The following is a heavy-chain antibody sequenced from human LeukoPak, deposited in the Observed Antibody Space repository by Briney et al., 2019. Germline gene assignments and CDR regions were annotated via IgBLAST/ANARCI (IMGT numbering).Heavy chain of an antibody. CDR2: IYFSGST. Sequence: SSETLSLTCTVSGGSINSGGHYWSWIRQHPGKGLEWIGNIYFSGSTYYNPSLKSRVAISVDTSKNQFSLKLSSVTAADAAVYYCARGAHYFDYWGQGALVTVSS. V-gene: IGHV4-31*03. CDR3: ARGAHYFDY. CDR1: GGSINSGGHY. J-gene: IGHJ4*02.